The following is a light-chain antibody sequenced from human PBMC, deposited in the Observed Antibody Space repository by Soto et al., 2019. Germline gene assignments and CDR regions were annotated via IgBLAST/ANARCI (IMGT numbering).Light chain of an antibody. CDR3: QQYGSSPYT. Sequence: LSCMASQSVSSRFLAWYQQKPGQAPRLLMYGASNRATGIPDRFSGTGSGTDFTLTISRLEPEDFAVYYCQQYGSSPYTFGLGTRWISN. CDR2: GAS. J-gene: IGKJ2*01. CDR1: QSVSSRF. V-gene: IGKV3-20*01.